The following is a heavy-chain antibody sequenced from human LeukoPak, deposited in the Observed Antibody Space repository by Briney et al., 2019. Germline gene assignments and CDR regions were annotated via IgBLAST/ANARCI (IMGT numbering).Heavy chain of an antibody. Sequence: AASVKVSCKASGYTFTGYYMHWVRQAPGQGLEWVGWINPNSGDANHAQKFQGRVTMTRDTSISTAYMELSRLRSDDTAVYYCARHYYGSGGFGYWGQGTLVTVS. CDR1: GYTFTGYY. CDR2: INPNSGDA. D-gene: IGHD3-10*01. J-gene: IGHJ4*02. CDR3: ARHYYGSGGFGY. V-gene: IGHV1-2*02.